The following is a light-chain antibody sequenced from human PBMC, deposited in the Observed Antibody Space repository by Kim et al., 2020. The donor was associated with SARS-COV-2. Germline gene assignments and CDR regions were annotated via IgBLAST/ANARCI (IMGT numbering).Light chain of an antibody. J-gene: IGKJ3*01. CDR2: AAS. V-gene: IGKV1-39*01. Sequence: DIQMNQSPSSLSASVGDRDTITCRTTQSISSHLNWYQQKPGRATKLLISAASTLQGRVPSRYSGSGSETDFTLTISSLQPEDFATYFCQQSYITPFTFGPGTKVDIK. CDR1: QSISSH. CDR3: QQSYITPFT.